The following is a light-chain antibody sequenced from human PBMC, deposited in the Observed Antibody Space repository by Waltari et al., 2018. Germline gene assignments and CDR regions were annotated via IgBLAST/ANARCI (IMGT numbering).Light chain of an antibody. CDR1: SSNIGAVYD. Sequence: QSGLTPPPSVSGAPGQSVTISCTGSSSNIGAVYDAHWYQLLPGTAPKLLIYANTNRPSGVPDRFSGSKSGTSASLAITGLQAEDEADYYCQSYDSSLSRSVFGGGTKLTVL. CDR2: ANT. CDR3: QSYDSSLSRSV. V-gene: IGLV1-40*01. J-gene: IGLJ2*01.